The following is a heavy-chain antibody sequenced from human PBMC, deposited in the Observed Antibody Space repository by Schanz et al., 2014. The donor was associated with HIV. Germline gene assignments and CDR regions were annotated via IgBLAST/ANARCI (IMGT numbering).Heavy chain of an antibody. J-gene: IGHJ4*02. D-gene: IGHD6-13*01. Sequence: QVQLVQSGAVVKKPGSSVKVSCKAPGGTFSRHSVNWVRQAPGQGLEWMGGLIPEFGTAIYAQNFQGRLTISADDSTGTAYMELSGLRSADTAVYYCARDSPVAAGTLDYWGQGTLVTVSS. CDR2: LIPEFGTA. CDR1: GGTFSRHS. V-gene: IGHV1-69*01. CDR3: ARDSPVAAGTLDY.